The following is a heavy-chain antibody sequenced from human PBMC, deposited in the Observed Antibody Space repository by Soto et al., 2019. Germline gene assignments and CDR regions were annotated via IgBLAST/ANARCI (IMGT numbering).Heavy chain of an antibody. J-gene: IGHJ6*02. CDR3: AIYFAAAGNEGYYYYGMDV. Sequence: GESLKISCKGSGYSFTSYWIGWVRHMPGKGLEWMGIIYPGDSDTRYSPSFQGQVTISADKSISTAYLQWSSLKASDTAMYYCAIYFAAAGNEGYYYYGMDVWGQGTTVTVSS. CDR2: IYPGDSDT. D-gene: IGHD6-13*01. CDR1: GYSFTSYW. V-gene: IGHV5-51*01.